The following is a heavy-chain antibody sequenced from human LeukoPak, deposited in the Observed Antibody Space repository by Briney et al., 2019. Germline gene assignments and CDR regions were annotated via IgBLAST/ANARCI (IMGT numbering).Heavy chain of an antibody. CDR3: ARAWNYGSGSAFDY. CDR1: GGTFSSYA. D-gene: IGHD3-10*01. CDR2: IIPIFGTA. J-gene: IGHJ4*02. Sequence: SVKVSCKASGGTFSSYAISWLRQAPGQGLEWMERIIPIFGTANYAQKFQGRVTITTDESTSTAYMELSSLRSEDTAVYYCARAWNYGSGSAFDYWGQGTLVTVSS. V-gene: IGHV1-69*05.